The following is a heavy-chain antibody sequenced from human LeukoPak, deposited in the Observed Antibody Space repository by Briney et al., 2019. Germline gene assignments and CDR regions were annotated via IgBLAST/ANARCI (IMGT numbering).Heavy chain of an antibody. CDR3: ARGVRGRPPYYYYFDY. Sequence: LGGSLRLSCAASGFTFSSYEMNWVRQAPGKGLEWVSYISSSGSTIYYADSVKGRFTISRDNAKNSLYLQMNSLRAEDTAVYYCARGVRGRPPYYYYFDYWGQGTLVTVSS. CDR1: GFTFSSYE. CDR2: ISSSGSTI. V-gene: IGHV3-48*03. D-gene: IGHD3-22*01. J-gene: IGHJ4*02.